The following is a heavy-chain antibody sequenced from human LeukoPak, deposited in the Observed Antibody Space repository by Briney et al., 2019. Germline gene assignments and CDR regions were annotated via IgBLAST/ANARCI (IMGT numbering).Heavy chain of an antibody. Sequence: GGSLRLSCAASGFTFSSYWMSWVRQAPGKGLEWVANIKQDGSEKYYVDSVKGRFTISRDNAKNSLYLQMNSLRAEDTAVYYCARMNSGSYPTRFDYWGQEILVTVSS. CDR1: GFTFSSYW. V-gene: IGHV3-7*01. D-gene: IGHD1-26*01. CDR2: IKQDGSEK. J-gene: IGHJ4*02. CDR3: ARMNSGSYPTRFDY.